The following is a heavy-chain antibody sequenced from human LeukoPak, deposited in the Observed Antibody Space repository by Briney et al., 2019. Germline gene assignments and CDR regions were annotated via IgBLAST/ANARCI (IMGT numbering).Heavy chain of an antibody. V-gene: IGHV3-23*01. CDR1: GFTFSSNA. CDR2: ISGSGRNT. J-gene: IGHJ6*02. CDR3: AKASCGGECYYAMDV. Sequence: SGRSLRLSCAASGFTFSSNAMNWVRQAPGKGLEWVSRISGSGRNTYYADSVKGRFTISRDNSKNTLYLQMNSLRVEDTAVYYCAKASCGGECYYAMDVWGQGTTVTVSS. D-gene: IGHD2-21*01.